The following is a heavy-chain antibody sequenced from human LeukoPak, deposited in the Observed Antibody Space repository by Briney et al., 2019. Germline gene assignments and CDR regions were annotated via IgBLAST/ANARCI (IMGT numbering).Heavy chain of an antibody. CDR2: IYYSGSI. CDR3: ARHVSALLSSFEY. D-gene: IGHD2/OR15-2a*01. CDR1: GGSISSYY. Sequence: SETLSLTCTVSGGSISSYYCSWIRQPPGKGLEWVGYIYYSGSINYNPSLRSRVTISVDTSKNQFSLKLSSVTAADTAVYYCARHVSALLSSFEYWGQGTLVTVSS. J-gene: IGHJ4*02. V-gene: IGHV4-59*08.